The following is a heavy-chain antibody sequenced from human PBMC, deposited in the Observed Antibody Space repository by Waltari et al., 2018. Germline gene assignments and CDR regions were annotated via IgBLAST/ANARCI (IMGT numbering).Heavy chain of an antibody. CDR3: ARSNNFAFDY. D-gene: IGHD1-20*01. Sequence: EVQLVESGGYLVQPGGSLRLSCAASGLTFSKYWIHWVRQTPGKGLEWVSHIKGDGSNIKYADSVKGRFTVSSDNAKNTVYLQISSLRAEDTAVYYCARSNNFAFDYWGQGTLVTVSS. V-gene: IGHV3-74*01. J-gene: IGHJ4*02. CDR1: GLTFSKYW. CDR2: IKGDGSNI.